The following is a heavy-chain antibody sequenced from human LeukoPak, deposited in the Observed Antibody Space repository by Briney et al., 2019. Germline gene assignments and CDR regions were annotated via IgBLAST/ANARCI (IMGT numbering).Heavy chain of an antibody. Sequence: GGSLRLSCAASGISFSSYAMSWVRQAPGRGLEWVSLISGSGDYTQYADSVRGRFALSRDNSKKTLFLQMNSLRVEDTAVYYCAKDRGYDYSYGLDVWGQGTTVTVPS. J-gene: IGHJ6*02. CDR1: GISFSSYA. V-gene: IGHV3-23*01. CDR3: AKDRGYDYSYGLDV. CDR2: ISGSGDYT. D-gene: IGHD3-16*01.